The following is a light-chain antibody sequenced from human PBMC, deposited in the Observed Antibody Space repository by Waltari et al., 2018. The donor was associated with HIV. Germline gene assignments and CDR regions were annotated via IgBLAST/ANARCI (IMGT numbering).Light chain of an antibody. CDR1: ENIRNN. Sequence: EVVMTQSPGTLSVSPGERATLSCRSSENIRNNLAWYQQKPGQAPRLLFYDASARATGVPARFSGSGFGTEFTLTISGLQSEDFAIYYCQQYSRWPPTWTFGQGTKVDVK. V-gene: IGKV3-15*01. J-gene: IGKJ1*01. CDR3: QQYSRWPPTWT. CDR2: DAS.